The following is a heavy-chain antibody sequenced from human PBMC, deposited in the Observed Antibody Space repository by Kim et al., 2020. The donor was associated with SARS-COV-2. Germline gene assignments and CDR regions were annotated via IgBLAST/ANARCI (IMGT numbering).Heavy chain of an antibody. V-gene: IGHV3-53*01. CDR3: ARSNGIAAAGKYFDY. CDR2: IYSGGST. J-gene: IGHJ4*02. CDR1: GFTVSSNY. Sequence: GGSLRLSCAASGFTVSSNYMSWVRQAPGKGLEWVSVIYSGGSTYYADSVKGRFTISRDNSKNTLYLQMNSLRAEDTAVYYCARSNGIAAAGKYFDYWGQGTLVTVSS. D-gene: IGHD6-13*01.